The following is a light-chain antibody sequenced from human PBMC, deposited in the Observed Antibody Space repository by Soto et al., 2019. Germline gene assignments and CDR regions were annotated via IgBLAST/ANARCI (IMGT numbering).Light chain of an antibody. Sequence: EIVLTQSPGTLSLSPGERAALSCRASQSVTNDYVAWYRQKPGQAPRLLMYDTSSRAAGIPDRFSGSGSGTDFNLTISRLEPEDFAVCYCQRYGNSPWTFGQGNKVEL. J-gene: IGKJ1*01. CDR3: QRYGNSPWT. V-gene: IGKV3-20*01. CDR2: DTS. CDR1: QSVTNDY.